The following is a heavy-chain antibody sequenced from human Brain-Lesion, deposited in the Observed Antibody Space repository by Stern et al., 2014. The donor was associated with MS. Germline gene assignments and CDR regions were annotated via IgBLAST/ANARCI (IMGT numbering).Heavy chain of an antibody. CDR1: GFTFDDFA. D-gene: IGHD3-22*01. J-gene: IGHJ4*02. CDR2: INWNSGSL. CDR3: TKDSGYFSGLFDS. Sequence: QLVESGGGLVQPGRSLRLSCAASGFTFDDFAMHWVRQAPGKGLELVSGINWNSGSLAYAYSLKGRFSISRDSAKNSLFLQMNSLRPEDTALYYCTKDSGYFSGLFDSWGQGTLVTVSS. V-gene: IGHV3-9*01.